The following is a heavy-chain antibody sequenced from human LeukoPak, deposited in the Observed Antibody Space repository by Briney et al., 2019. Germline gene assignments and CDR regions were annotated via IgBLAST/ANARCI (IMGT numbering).Heavy chain of an antibody. CDR3: ARASHSSGYYLIDY. V-gene: IGHV1-3*01. J-gene: IGHJ4*02. Sequence: ASVKVSCKASGYTFISYAMHWVRQAPGQRLEWMGWITAGNGNTKYSQKFQGRVTITRDTSASTGYMELSSLRSEDTAVYYCARASHSSGYYLIDYWGQGTLVTVSS. CDR1: GYTFISYA. D-gene: IGHD3-22*01. CDR2: ITAGNGNT.